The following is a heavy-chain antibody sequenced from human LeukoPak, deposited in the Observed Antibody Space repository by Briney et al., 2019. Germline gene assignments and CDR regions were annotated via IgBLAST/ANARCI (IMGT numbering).Heavy chain of an antibody. CDR1: GYTFTGYY. CDR2: INPNSGGT. D-gene: IGHD2-2*01. V-gene: IGHV1-2*02. J-gene: IGHJ6*02. Sequence: VASVKVSCKASGYTFTGYYMHWVRHAPGQGLEWMGWINPNSGGTNYAQKFQGRVTTTRDTSISTAYMELSRLRSDDTAVYYCARDLGYCSSTSCYASYYYGMDVWGQGTTVTVSS. CDR3: ARDLGYCSSTSCYASYYYGMDV.